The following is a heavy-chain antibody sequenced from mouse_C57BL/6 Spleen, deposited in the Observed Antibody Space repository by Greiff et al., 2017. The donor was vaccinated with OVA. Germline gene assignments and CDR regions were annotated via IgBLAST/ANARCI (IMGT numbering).Heavy chain of an antibody. J-gene: IGHJ2*01. CDR2: IHPSDSDT. CDR3: AIDYGSSYYFDY. D-gene: IGHD1-1*01. Sequence: QVQLKQPGAELVKPGASVKVSCKASGYTFTSYWMHWVKQRPGQGLEWIGRIHPSDSDTNYNQKFKGKATLTVDKSSSTAYMQLSSLTSEDSAVYYCAIDYGSSYYFDYWGQGTTLTVSS. V-gene: IGHV1-74*01. CDR1: GYTFTSYW.